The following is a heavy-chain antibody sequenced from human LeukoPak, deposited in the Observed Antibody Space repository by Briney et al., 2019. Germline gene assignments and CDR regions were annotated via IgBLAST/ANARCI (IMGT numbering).Heavy chain of an antibody. V-gene: IGHV3-21*01. D-gene: IGHD6-13*01. CDR2: ISSSSSYI. CDR1: GFDFSGAY. J-gene: IGHJ6*02. Sequence: GGSLRLSCAASGFDFSGAYMNWVRQAPGKGLEWVSSISSSSSYIYYADSVKGRFTISRDNAKNSLYLQMNSLRAEDTAVYYCARVTIVAAAGTLDYYYGMDVWGQGTTVTVSS. CDR3: ARVTIVAAAGTLDYYYGMDV.